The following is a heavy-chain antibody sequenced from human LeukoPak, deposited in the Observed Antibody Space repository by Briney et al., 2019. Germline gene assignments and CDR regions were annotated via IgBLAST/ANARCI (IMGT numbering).Heavy chain of an antibody. CDR3: ARDRVRGGGGAFDI. Sequence: SETLSLTCSVSGGSISSDHWNWIRQTPGKGLEWIGCIYYSGRTYYNPSLKSRVTISVDTSKNQFSLKLSSVTAADTAVYYCARDRVRGGGGAFDIWGQGTMVTVSS. V-gene: IGHV4-59*01. D-gene: IGHD3-10*01. CDR2: IYYSGRT. CDR1: GGSISSDH. J-gene: IGHJ3*02.